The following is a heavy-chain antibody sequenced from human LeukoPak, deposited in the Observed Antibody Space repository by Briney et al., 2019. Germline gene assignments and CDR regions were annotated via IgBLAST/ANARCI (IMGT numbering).Heavy chain of an antibody. CDR2: ISAYYGNT. Sequence: ASVRVSCKASGYTFTSYGISWVRQAPGQGPEWMGLISAYYGNTNYAQSLQGRVTMTTDTSTSIAYMELRSLRSDDTAVYYCARDTYCSSTSCFPYYMDVWGKGTTVTVSS. V-gene: IGHV1-18*01. J-gene: IGHJ6*03. CDR3: ARDTYCSSTSCFPYYMDV. D-gene: IGHD2-2*01. CDR1: GYTFTSYG.